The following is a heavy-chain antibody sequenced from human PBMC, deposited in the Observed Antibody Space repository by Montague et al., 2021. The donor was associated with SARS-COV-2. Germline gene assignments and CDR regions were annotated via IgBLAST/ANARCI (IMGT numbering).Heavy chain of an antibody. V-gene: IGHV4-59*01. CDR3: ARETRTKFLEWSGSRCDCYGMDV. J-gene: IGHJ6*02. CDR2: ISPSGTT. D-gene: IGHD3-3*01. CDR1: GGSIGAYY. Sequence: SETLSLTCTVSGGSIGAYYWSWIRQPPGKGPEWIADISPSGTTNYNPSLKSRITVSVDTSRNQLSLKLSSVTAADSAVYYCARETRTKFLEWSGSRCDCYGMDVWGQGTIVTVSS.